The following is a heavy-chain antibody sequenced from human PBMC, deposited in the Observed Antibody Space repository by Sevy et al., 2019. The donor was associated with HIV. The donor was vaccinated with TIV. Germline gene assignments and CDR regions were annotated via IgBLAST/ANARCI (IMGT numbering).Heavy chain of an antibody. V-gene: IGHV3-13*01. CDR3: VRGLQTHCDRTGGPLDH. CDR2: IGTLGDT. J-gene: IGHJ5*02. Sequence: GGSLRLSCAGYGFSFSGSDMHWVRQPTGKGLEWISSIGTLGDTFYADSVKGRFTISRDNAKSSLSLEMSSLRAGDTALYYCVRGLQTHCDRTGGPLDHWGQGTLVTVSS. CDR1: GFSFSGSD. D-gene: IGHD2-21*01.